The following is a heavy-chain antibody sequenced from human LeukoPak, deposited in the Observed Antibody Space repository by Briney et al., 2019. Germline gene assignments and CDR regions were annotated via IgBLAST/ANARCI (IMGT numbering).Heavy chain of an antibody. V-gene: IGHV4-59*08. Sequence: SETLSLTCSVSTGSISSYYWSWIHQSPGKGLEWIGYVSHSGSINYNPSFKSRVTILVDTSKNQVSLYLTSVTAADTAMYFCARSFSEKFYFESWGQGTLVTVSS. CDR2: VSHSGSI. CDR3: ARSFSEKFYFES. J-gene: IGHJ4*02. D-gene: IGHD1-26*01. CDR1: TGSISSYY.